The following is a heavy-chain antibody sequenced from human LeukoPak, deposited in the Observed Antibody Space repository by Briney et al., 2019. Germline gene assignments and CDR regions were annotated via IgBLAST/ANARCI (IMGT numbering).Heavy chain of an antibody. CDR3: ARSPGEQWLGD. CDR2: IYYSGST. J-gene: IGHJ4*02. Sequence: SETLSLTCTVSGGSISSYYWSWLRQPPGKGLEWIGYIYYSGSTNYNPSLKSRVTISVDTSKNQFSLKLTSVTAADTAVYYCARSPGEQWLGDWGQGTLVTVSS. CDR1: GGSISSYY. D-gene: IGHD6-19*01. V-gene: IGHV4-59*01.